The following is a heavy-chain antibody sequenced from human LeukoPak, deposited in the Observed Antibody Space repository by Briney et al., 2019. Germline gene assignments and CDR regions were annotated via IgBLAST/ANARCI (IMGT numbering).Heavy chain of an antibody. Sequence: GGSLRLSCAASGFTFSSYAMSWARQAPGKGLEWVSAISGSGGSTYYADSVKGRFTISRDNSKNTLYLQMNSLRAEDTAVYYCAKFRSLRYSSGPLDYWGQGTLVTVSS. CDR1: GFTFSSYA. CDR2: ISGSGGST. J-gene: IGHJ4*02. D-gene: IGHD6-19*01. V-gene: IGHV3-23*01. CDR3: AKFRSLRYSSGPLDY.